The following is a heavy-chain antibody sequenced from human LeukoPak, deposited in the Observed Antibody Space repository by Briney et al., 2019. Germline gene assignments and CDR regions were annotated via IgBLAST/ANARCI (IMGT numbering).Heavy chain of an antibody. CDR2: INHSGST. J-gene: IGHJ5*02. V-gene: IGHV4-34*01. Sequence: SETLSLTCAVYGGSFSGYYWSWIRQPPGKGLEWIGEINHSGSTNYNPSVKSRVTISVDTSKNQFSLKLSSVTAADTAVYYCARILYSYGPYPFDPWGQGTLVTVSS. D-gene: IGHD5-18*01. CDR3: ARILYSYGPYPFDP. CDR1: GGSFSGYY.